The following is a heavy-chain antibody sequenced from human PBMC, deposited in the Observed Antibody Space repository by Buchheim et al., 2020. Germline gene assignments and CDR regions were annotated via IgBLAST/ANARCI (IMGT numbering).Heavy chain of an antibody. D-gene: IGHD2-15*01. J-gene: IGHJ6*02. CDR2: ISYDGSNK. Sequence: QVQLVESGGGVVQPGRSLRLSCAASGFTFSSYAMHWVRQAPGKGLEWVAVISYDGSNKYYADSVKGRFTISRDNSKKTLYLQMNSLRAEDTAVYYCARAGALAGDDSNYYYYGMDVWGQGTT. V-gene: IGHV3-30*04. CDR3: ARAGALAGDDSNYYYYGMDV. CDR1: GFTFSSYA.